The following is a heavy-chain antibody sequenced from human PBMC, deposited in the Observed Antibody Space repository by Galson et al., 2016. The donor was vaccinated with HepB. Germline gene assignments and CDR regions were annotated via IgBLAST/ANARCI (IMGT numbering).Heavy chain of an antibody. CDR3: ARGPLTVNTYCCWFDP. Sequence: SLRLSCAASGITFSSYAMHWVRQAPGKGLEWVAVISYDGGNKYYADSVKGRFTISRDNSKNTLYLQMNSLRAEDTAVYYCARGPLTVNTYCCWFDPWGQGTLVTVSS. V-gene: IGHV3-30-3*01. J-gene: IGHJ5*02. CDR2: ISYDGGNK. CDR1: GITFSSYA. D-gene: IGHD4-17*01.